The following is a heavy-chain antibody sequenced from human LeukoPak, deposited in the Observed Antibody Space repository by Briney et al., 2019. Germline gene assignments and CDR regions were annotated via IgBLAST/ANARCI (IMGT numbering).Heavy chain of an antibody. CDR1: GFTFSSFA. CDR3: ARVGSGWLPLDY. D-gene: IGHD6-19*01. CDR2: VSYDGSNK. V-gene: IGHV3-30*04. Sequence: GGSLRLSCAASGFTFSSFAMHWVRQAPGKGLQWVAVVSYDGSNKYYTDSVKGRFTISRDNSKNTLCLQMNSLRAEDTAVYYCARVGSGWLPLDYWGQGTLVTVSS. J-gene: IGHJ4*02.